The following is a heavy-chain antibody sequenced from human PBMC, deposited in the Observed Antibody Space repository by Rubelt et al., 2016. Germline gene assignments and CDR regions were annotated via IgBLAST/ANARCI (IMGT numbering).Heavy chain of an antibody. J-gene: IGHJ3*02. CDR2: ISAYNGNT. Sequence: SGAEVKKPGASVKVSCKASGYTFTSYGISWVRQAPGQGLEWMGWISAYNGNTNYAQKLQGRVTMTTDTSTSTAYMELRSLRSDDTAVYYCARGSRISSSWYYDAFDIWGQGTMVTVSS. D-gene: IGHD6-13*01. CDR3: ARGSRISSSWYYDAFDI. CDR1: GYTFTSYG. V-gene: IGHV1-18*01.